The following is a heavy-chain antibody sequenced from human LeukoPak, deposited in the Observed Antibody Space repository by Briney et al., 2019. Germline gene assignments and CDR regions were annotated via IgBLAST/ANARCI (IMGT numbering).Heavy chain of an antibody. CDR2: IKQDGSEK. D-gene: IGHD2-15*01. CDR3: ASDSPGYSSGSYFTY. CDR1: GFIFRTYC. V-gene: IGHV3-7*03. J-gene: IGHJ4*02. Sequence: GGSLRLSCAASGFIFRTYCMSWVRQAPRQGLQWVANIKQDGSEKYYVDSVKGRFTISRDNAKNSLYLQMNSLRDEDTAVYYCASDSPGYSSGSYFTYWGQGTLVTVSS.